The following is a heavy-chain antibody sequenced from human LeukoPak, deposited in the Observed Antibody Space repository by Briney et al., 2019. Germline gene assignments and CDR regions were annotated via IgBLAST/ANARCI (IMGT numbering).Heavy chain of an antibody. J-gene: IGHJ4*02. D-gene: IGHD2-15*01. CDR3: ARNWGVVVVAAAPGGDYFDY. CDR1: GGSISSSNW. Sequence: PSETLSLTCAVSGGSISSSNWWSWVRPPPGKGLEWIGEIYHSGSTNYNPSLKSRVTISVDKSKNQFSLKLSSVTAADTAVYYCARNWGVVVVAAAPGGDYFDYWGQGTLVTVSS. V-gene: IGHV4-4*02. CDR2: IYHSGST.